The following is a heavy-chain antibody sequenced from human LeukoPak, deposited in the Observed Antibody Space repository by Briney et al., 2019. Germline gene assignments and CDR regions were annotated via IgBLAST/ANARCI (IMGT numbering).Heavy chain of an antibody. Sequence: GGSLRLSCAASGFTVSSNYMSWVRQAPGKGLEWVAGVSRSGDYTYYVDSVKGRFTISRDNSKKILYLQMNSLRADDTALYYCAKALYADYWGQGARVSVSS. D-gene: IGHD5/OR15-5a*01. CDR2: SRSGDYT. V-gene: IGHV3-53*01. J-gene: IGHJ4*02. CDR3: AKALYADY. CDR1: GFTVSSNY.